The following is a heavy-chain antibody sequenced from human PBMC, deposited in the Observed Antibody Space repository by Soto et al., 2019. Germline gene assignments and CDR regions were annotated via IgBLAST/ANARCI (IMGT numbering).Heavy chain of an antibody. CDR2: ISYDGSNK. V-gene: IGHV3-30*18. CDR3: AKECSGWYHYYYYGMDV. Sequence: GGSLRLSCAASGFTFSSYGMHWVRQAPGKGLEWVAVISYDGSNKYYADSVKGRFTISRDNSKNTLYLQMNSLRAEDTAVYYCAKECSGWYHYYYYGMDVWGQGTTVTVSS. J-gene: IGHJ6*02. D-gene: IGHD6-19*01. CDR1: GFTFSSYG.